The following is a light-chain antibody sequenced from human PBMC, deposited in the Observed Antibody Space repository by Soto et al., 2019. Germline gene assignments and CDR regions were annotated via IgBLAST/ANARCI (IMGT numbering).Light chain of an antibody. CDR3: QQYNSYS. CDR2: DAS. CDR1: QSISKW. J-gene: IGKJ1*01. Sequence: DIHVTQAPSTLSASLGDRVTITCRASQSISKWVAWYQQKPGKAPELLISDASNLQSGVPSRFSGSGSGTQFTLTISSLQPDDFATYYCQQYNSYSFGQGTKVDIK. V-gene: IGKV1-5*01.